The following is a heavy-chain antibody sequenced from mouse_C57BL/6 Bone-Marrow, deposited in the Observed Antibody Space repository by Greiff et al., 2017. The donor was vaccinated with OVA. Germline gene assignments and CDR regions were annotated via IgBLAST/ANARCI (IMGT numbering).Heavy chain of an antibody. D-gene: IGHD1-1*01. CDR1: GYTFTDYN. CDR2: INPNNGGT. V-gene: IGHV1-18*01. J-gene: IGHJ1*03. Sequence: VQLQQSGPELVKPGASVKIPCKASGYTFTDYNMDWVKQSHGKSLEWIGDINPNNGGTIYNQKFKGKATLTVDQSSSTAYMELRSLTSEDTAVYYCARGGVYGTRYWYFDVWGTGTMVTVSS. CDR3: ARGGVYGTRYWYFDV.